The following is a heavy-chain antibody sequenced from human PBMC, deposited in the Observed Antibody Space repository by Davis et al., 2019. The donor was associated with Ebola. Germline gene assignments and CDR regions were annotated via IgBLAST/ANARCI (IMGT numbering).Heavy chain of an antibody. J-gene: IGHJ6*02. CDR1: GGSISSSSYY. V-gene: IGHV4-39*01. CDR2: IYYSGST. CDR3: ARRGTNYYYYGMDV. Sequence: GSLRLSCTVSGGSISSSSYYWGWIRQPPGKGLEWIGSIYYSGSTYYNPSLKSRVTISVDTSKNQFSLKLSSVTAADTAVYYCARRGTNYYYYGMDVWGQGTTVTVSS. D-gene: IGHD1-1*01.